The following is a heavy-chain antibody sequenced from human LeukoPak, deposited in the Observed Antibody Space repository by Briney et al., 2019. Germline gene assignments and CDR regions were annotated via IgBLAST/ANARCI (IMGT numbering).Heavy chain of an antibody. J-gene: IGHJ5*02. Sequence: PSETLSLTCTVSGGSTSSSSYYWGWIRQPPGKGLEWIGSIYYSGSTYYNPSLKSRVTISVDTSKNQFSLKLSSVTAADTAVYYCARGLKWLVRGPDRRGFDPWGQGTLVTVSS. D-gene: IGHD6-19*01. CDR2: IYYSGST. CDR1: GGSTSSSSYY. V-gene: IGHV4-39*07. CDR3: ARGLKWLVRGPDRRGFDP.